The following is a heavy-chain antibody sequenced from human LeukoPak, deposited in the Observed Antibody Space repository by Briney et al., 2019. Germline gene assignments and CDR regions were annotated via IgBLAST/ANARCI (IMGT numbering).Heavy chain of an antibody. Sequence: PSETLSLTCTVSGGSVSSGSYSWSWIRQPPGKGLEWIGCIYYSGSTDYNPSLKSRLTISVDTPKNQFSLKLSSVTAADTAVYYCARDRMAAAGRVFDYWGQGTLVTVSS. CDR2: IYYSGST. D-gene: IGHD6-13*01. CDR3: ARDRMAAAGRVFDY. J-gene: IGHJ4*02. V-gene: IGHV4-61*01. CDR1: GGSVSSGSYS.